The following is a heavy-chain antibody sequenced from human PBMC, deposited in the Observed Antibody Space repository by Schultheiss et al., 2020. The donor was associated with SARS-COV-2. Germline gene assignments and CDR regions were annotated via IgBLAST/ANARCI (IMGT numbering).Heavy chain of an antibody. D-gene: IGHD3-3*01. V-gene: IGHV3-30*03. CDR3: AREAANDFWSGPTFVY. J-gene: IGHJ4*01. CDR1: GFTFSSYA. CDR2: ISYEGRDK. Sequence: GGSLRLSCAASGFTFSSYAMHWVRQAPGKGLEWVAFISYEGRDKFYGDSVKGRFTFSRDNSKNTLYLQMNSLKAEDTAVYYWAREAANDFWSGPTFVYWGQGTLVTGSS.